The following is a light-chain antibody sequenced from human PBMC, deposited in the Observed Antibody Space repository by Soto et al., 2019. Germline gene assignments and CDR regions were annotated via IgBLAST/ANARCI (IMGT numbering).Light chain of an antibody. V-gene: IGKV3D-20*02. Sequence: EIVLTQSPGTLSLSPGERATLSCRASQSVSNNYLAWYQQKPGQAPRLLIYETSNRATGIPDRFSGSGSGTDFTLTISRLEPEDFAVYYCQQRNNWPLTFGGGTKVDIK. CDR2: ETS. CDR1: QSVSNNY. CDR3: QQRNNWPLT. J-gene: IGKJ4*02.